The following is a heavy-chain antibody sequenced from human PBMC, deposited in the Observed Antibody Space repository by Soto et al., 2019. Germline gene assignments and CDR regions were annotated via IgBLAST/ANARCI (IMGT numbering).Heavy chain of an antibody. V-gene: IGHV4-31*03. CDR1: GGSISSGGYY. J-gene: IGHJ6*02. CDR3: ARAVPCYYYGIDV. Sequence: QVQLQESGPGLVKPSQTLSLTCTVSGGSISSGGYYWNWIRQHPGKGLEWIGYIFHTGSTNYNPPLKSRVIISVNTSKNQFALKLTSVTAADTAVYYCARAVPCYYYGIDVWGQGTTVTVSS. CDR2: IFHTGST.